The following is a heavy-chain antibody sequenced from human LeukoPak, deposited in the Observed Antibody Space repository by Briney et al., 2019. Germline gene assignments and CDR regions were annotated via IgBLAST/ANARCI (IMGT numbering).Heavy chain of an antibody. CDR3: AKEGKTRNWNYFQAKPVY. J-gene: IGHJ4*02. Sequence: GGSLRLSCAASGFPFSSSAMTWVRQIPGKGLEWVSGISGSGGSTYYADSVKGRFTISRDNSKNTLYLQMNSLRAEDTAVYYCAKEGKTRNWNYFQAKPVYWGQGTLVTVSS. V-gene: IGHV3-23*01. CDR1: GFPFSSSA. D-gene: IGHD1-20*01. CDR2: ISGSGGST.